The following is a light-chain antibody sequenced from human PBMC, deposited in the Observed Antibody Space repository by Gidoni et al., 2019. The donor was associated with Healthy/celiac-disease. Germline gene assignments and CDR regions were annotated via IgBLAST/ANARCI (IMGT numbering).Light chain of an antibody. CDR2: WAS. Sequence: DLVMTQSPDSLAVSLGERATINCKSSRSVLYSSNNKNYLAWYQQKPGQPPKLLIYWASTRESGVPDRFSGSGSGTDFTLTISSLQAGDVAVYYCQQYYSTPWTFGQGTKVEIK. CDR3: QQYYSTPWT. J-gene: IGKJ1*01. V-gene: IGKV4-1*01. CDR1: RSVLYSSNNKNY.